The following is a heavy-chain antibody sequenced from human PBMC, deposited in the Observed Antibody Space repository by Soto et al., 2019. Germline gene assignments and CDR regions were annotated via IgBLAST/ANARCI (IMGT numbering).Heavy chain of an antibody. Sequence: SETLSLTCTVSGGSISSGGYYWTWIRQHPGKGLEWIGYIYYTGSAYYNPSLKSRATISLDTSKNQFSLNLTSVTAADTAMYFCAKTPYASGSFNWLDPWGQGTLVTVSS. CDR2: IYYTGSA. CDR3: AKTPYASGSFNWLDP. V-gene: IGHV4-31*03. D-gene: IGHD3-10*01. CDR1: GGSISSGGYY. J-gene: IGHJ5*02.